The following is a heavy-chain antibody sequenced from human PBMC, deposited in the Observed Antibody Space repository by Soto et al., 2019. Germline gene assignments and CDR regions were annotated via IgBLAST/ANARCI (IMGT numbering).Heavy chain of an antibody. D-gene: IGHD6-13*01. CDR2: ISAYNGNT. CDR3: AKREQPLDAFDI. Sequence: AASVKVSCKASRYTFTSYGISWVRQAPGQGLEWMGWISAYNGNTNYAQKLQGRFTISRDNSKNTLYLQMNSLRAEDTAIYYCAKREQPLDAFDIWGQGTMVTVSS. J-gene: IGHJ3*02. CDR1: RYTFTSYG. V-gene: IGHV1-18*01.